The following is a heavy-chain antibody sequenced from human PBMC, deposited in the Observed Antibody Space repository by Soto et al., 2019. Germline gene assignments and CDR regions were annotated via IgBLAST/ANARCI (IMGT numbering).Heavy chain of an antibody. CDR1: GYTFTSYG. D-gene: IGHD3-10*01. Sequence: GASVKVSCKASGYTFTSYGISWVRQAPGQGLEWMGWISAYNGNTNYAQKLQGRVTMTTDTSTSTAYMELRSLRSDDTAVYYCARSYGSGSYWGYYYYGMDVWGQGTTVTVSS. V-gene: IGHV1-18*01. J-gene: IGHJ6*02. CDR2: ISAYNGNT. CDR3: ARSYGSGSYWGYYYYGMDV.